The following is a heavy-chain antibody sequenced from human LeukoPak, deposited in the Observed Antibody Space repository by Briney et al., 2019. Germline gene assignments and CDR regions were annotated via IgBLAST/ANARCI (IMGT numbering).Heavy chain of an antibody. CDR3: ARHKNYGGRDSFDI. CDR1: GGSIRSNSDY. V-gene: IGHV4-39*01. Sequence: SETLSLTCTVSGGSIRSNSDYWGWIRQPPGKGLEWIGSICFGGSTSYNPSLRSRVTISVDTSKNQFSLEVRSVTATDTAVFFCARHKNYGGRDSFDIWGRGTMITVSS. J-gene: IGHJ3*02. D-gene: IGHD4-23*01. CDR2: ICFGGST.